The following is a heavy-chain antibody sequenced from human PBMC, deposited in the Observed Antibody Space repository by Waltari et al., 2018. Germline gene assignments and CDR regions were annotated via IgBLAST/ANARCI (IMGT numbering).Heavy chain of an antibody. CDR3: ASPSVAARARDAFDI. V-gene: IGHV1-2*02. CDR1: GYTFTGYY. CDR2: INPNSGGT. Sequence: QVQLVQSGAEVKKPGASVKVSCKASGYTFTGYYMHWVRQAPGQGLEWMGWINPNSGGTNDAQKFKGRVNMTRNTSISKAYMVLSGLRSDDTAVYYCASPSVAARARDAFDIWGQGTMVTVSS. J-gene: IGHJ3*02. D-gene: IGHD6-6*01.